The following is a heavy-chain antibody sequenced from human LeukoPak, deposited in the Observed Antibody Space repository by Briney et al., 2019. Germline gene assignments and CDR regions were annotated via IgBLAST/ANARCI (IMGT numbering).Heavy chain of an antibody. J-gene: IGHJ4*02. D-gene: IGHD6-19*01. Sequence: SETLSLTCAVYGGSFSGYYWSWIRQPPGKGLEWIGEINHSGSTNYNPSLKSRVTISVDTSKNQFSLKLSSVTAAGTAVYYCARGPYSSGSDYWGQGTLVTVSS. CDR3: ARGPYSSGSDY. CDR1: GGSFSGYY. CDR2: INHSGST. V-gene: IGHV4-34*01.